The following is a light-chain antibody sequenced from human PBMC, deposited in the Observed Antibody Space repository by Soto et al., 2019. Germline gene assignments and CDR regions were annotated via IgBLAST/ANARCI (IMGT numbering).Light chain of an antibody. CDR3: LQDHNYPRT. CDR2: SAS. V-gene: IGKV1-6*01. CDR1: QDIRNE. Sequence: AIQMTQSPSSLSAFVGDRVTITCRASQDIRNELGWYQQKPGKAPKLLIYSASSLQSGVPSRFSGSGSGTHFTLTISSLQPEDVAAYYCLQDHNYPRTFGQGTKVEIK. J-gene: IGKJ1*01.